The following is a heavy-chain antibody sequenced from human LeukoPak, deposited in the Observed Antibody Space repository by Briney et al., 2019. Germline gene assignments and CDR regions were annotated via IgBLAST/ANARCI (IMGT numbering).Heavy chain of an antibody. D-gene: IGHD3-10*01. Sequence: GGSLRLSCAASGFTFSSYSMSWVRQDPGKGLEWVSSISGNGGSTYYADSVKGRFTISRDNSKNTLYLQMNSLRAEDTAVYYCAKAPSYYGSGSYYNGYFQHWGQGTLVTVSS. CDR1: GFTFSSYS. CDR3: AKAPSYYGSGSYYNGYFQH. V-gene: IGHV3-23*01. CDR2: ISGNGGST. J-gene: IGHJ1*01.